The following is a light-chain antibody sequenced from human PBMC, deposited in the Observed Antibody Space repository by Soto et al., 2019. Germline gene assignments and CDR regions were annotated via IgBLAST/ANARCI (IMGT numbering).Light chain of an antibody. CDR3: QQYKNWPPIT. V-gene: IGKV3-15*01. J-gene: IGKJ5*01. CDR1: QSVSSY. CDR2: GAS. Sequence: EVVMTQSPATLSVSPGERATLSCRASQSVSSYLAWYQQKPGQAPRLLIYGASIRATGIPARFSGSGSGTEFTLTITSLQSEDFAVYYCQQYKNWPPITFGQGTRLEIK.